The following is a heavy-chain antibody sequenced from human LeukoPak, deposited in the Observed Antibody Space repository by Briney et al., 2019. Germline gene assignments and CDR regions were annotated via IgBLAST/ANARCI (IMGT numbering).Heavy chain of an antibody. CDR3: ARARRELVPDAFDI. J-gene: IGHJ3*02. D-gene: IGHD6-13*01. V-gene: IGHV3-7*01. CDR1: GFTFSSYW. Sequence: GGSLRLSCAASGFTFSSYWMSWVRQAPGKGLEWVANIKQDGSEKYYVDSVKGRFTISRDNAKNSLYLQMNSLRAEDTAVYYCARARRELVPDAFDIWGQGTMVTVSS. CDR2: IKQDGSEK.